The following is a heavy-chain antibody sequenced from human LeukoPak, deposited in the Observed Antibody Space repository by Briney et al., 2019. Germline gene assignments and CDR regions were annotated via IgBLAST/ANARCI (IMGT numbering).Heavy chain of an antibody. CDR3: ARQPVRFLELSSHY. CDR2: INQSGRT. Sequence: PSETLSLTCAVYGGSFSGYYWSWIRQVAGKGLEWLGEINQSGRTNYNPSLKSRVTISVDTSKNQISLNLSFVTATDTAVYYCARQPVRFLELSSHYWGQGTQVIVSS. J-gene: IGHJ4*02. D-gene: IGHD3-3*01. CDR1: GGSFSGYY. V-gene: IGHV4-34*01.